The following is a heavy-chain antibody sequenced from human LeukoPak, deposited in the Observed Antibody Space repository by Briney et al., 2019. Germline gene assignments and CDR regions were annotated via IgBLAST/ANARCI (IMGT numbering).Heavy chain of an antibody. CDR3: ARLGLAAAGRRAFDI. CDR1: GFTFSSYS. J-gene: IGHJ3*02. CDR2: ISSSSSYI. Sequence: PGGSLRLSCAASGFTFSSYSMNWVRQAPGKGLEWVSSISSSSSYIYYADSVKGRFTISRDNAKNSLYLQMNSLRAEDTAVYYCARLGLAAAGRRAFDIWGQGTMVTVSS. V-gene: IGHV3-21*01. D-gene: IGHD6-13*01.